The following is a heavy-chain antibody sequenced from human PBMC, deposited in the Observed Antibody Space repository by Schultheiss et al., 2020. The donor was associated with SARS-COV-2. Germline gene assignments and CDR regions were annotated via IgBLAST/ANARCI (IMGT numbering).Heavy chain of an antibody. CDR3: ARNSGYSYGYWYYYYGMDV. V-gene: IGHV4-34*01. CDR2: INHSGST. CDR1: GGSLSGYY. D-gene: IGHD5-18*01. J-gene: IGHJ6*02. Sequence: SETLSLTCAVYGGSLSGYYWSWIRQPPGKGLEWIGEINHSGSTNYNPSLKSRVTISVDTSKNQFSLTLSSVTAADTAVYYCARNSGYSYGYWYYYYGMDVWGQGTTVTVSS.